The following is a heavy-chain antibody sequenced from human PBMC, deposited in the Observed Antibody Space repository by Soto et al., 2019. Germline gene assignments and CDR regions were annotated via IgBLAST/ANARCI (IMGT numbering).Heavy chain of an antibody. J-gene: IGHJ6*02. CDR2: INPNSGGT. Sequence: ASVRVSCKASGYTFTGYYMHWVRQAPGQGLEWMGWINPNSGGTNYAQKFQGWVTMTRDTSISTAYMELSRLRSDDTAVYYCATGSAAGPGHYYYYGMDVWGQGTTVTVSS. CDR1: GYTFTGYY. V-gene: IGHV1-2*04. CDR3: ATGSAAGPGHYYYYGMDV. D-gene: IGHD6-13*01.